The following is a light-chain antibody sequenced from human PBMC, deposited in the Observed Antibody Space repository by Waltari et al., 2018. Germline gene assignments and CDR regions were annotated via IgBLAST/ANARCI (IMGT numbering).Light chain of an antibody. Sequence: DIVMTQCPDSLSVSLGERATLNCTSILSALYSFNNKNYLAWYQQKPGQPPRLLIYWASTRESGVPDRFSGSGSGTDFTLTISSLQAEDVAIYYCQQYYNSPLTFGPGTKVDIK. CDR2: WAS. CDR3: QQYYNSPLT. CDR1: LSALYSFNNKNY. V-gene: IGKV4-1*01. J-gene: IGKJ3*01.